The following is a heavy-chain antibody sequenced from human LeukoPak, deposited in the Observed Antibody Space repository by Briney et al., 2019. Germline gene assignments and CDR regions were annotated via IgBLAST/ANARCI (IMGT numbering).Heavy chain of an antibody. Sequence: SETLSLTCTVSGGSISSYYWSWIRQPPGKGLEWIGEINHSGSTNYNPSLKSRVTISVDTSKNQFSLKLSSVTAADTAVYYCARFGVAYSSSWYRWFDPWGQGTLVTVSS. J-gene: IGHJ5*02. CDR3: ARFGVAYSSSWYRWFDP. CDR2: INHSGST. V-gene: IGHV4-34*01. CDR1: GGSISSYY. D-gene: IGHD6-13*01.